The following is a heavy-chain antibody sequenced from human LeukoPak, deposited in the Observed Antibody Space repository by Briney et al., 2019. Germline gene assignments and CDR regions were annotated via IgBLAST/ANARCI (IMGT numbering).Heavy chain of an antibody. CDR1: GYTFTSYY. V-gene: IGHV1-46*01. CDR2: INPSGGST. CDR3: ARVSRDYYDSSGYYKLLDY. D-gene: IGHD3-22*01. Sequence: WASVKVPCKASGYTFTSYYMDWVRQAPGQGLEWMGIINPSGGSTSYAQKFQGRVTMTRDTSTSTVYMELSSLRSEDTAVYYCARVSRDYYDSSGYYKLLDYWGQGTLVTVSS. J-gene: IGHJ4*02.